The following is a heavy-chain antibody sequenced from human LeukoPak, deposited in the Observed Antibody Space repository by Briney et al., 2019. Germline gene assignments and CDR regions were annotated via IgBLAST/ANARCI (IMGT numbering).Heavy chain of an antibody. CDR3: ARGGLYYDFWSGYYWFDY. CDR2: ISAYNGNT. D-gene: IGHD3-3*01. CDR1: GYTFTSYG. Sequence: ASVKVSCKASGYTFTSYGISWVRQAPGQGLEWMGSISAYNGNTNYAQKLQGRVTMTTDTSTSTAYMELRSLRSDDTAVYYCARGGLYYDFWSGYYWFDYWGQGTLVTVSS. J-gene: IGHJ4*02. V-gene: IGHV1-18*01.